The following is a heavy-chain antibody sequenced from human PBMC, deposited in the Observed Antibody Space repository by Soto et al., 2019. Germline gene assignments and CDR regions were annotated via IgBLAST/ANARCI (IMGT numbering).Heavy chain of an antibody. Sequence: PGGSLRLSCAASGFTFSSYGMHWVRQAPGKGLEWVAVIWYDGSNKYYADSVKGRFTISRDNSKNTLYLQMNSLRAEDTAVYYCARQTIQVDEIDYWGQGTLVTVSS. CDR1: GFTFSSYG. J-gene: IGHJ4*02. V-gene: IGHV3-33*01. D-gene: IGHD1-1*01. CDR2: IWYDGSNK. CDR3: ARQTIQVDEIDY.